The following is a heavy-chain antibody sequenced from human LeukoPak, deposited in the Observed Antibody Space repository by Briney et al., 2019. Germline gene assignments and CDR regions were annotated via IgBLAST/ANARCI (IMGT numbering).Heavy chain of an antibody. J-gene: IGHJ4*02. V-gene: IGHV3-23*01. Sequence: GGSLRLSCAVSGFTFSSFAMSWVRQPPGKGLEWLSVISDSGGTTFYADSVKGRFTISRDNSKNTLYLQMNSLRAEDTAVYFCARDWGLDYWGQGTLVTVSS. CDR2: ISDSGGTT. CDR3: ARDWGLDY. CDR1: GFTFSSFA. D-gene: IGHD3-16*01.